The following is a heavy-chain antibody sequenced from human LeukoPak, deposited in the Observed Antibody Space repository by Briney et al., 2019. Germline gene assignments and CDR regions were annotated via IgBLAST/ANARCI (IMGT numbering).Heavy chain of an antibody. D-gene: IGHD5-24*01. Sequence: PGGSLRLSCAASGFTFSNYAMDWVRQAPGKGLEWMAVISYDGSNKYYADSLKGRFTISRDNSKNTLYLQMNSLRAEDTAVYYCAKSGYNRFDYWGQGTLVTVSS. CDR1: GFTFSNYA. V-gene: IGHV3-30*04. CDR2: ISYDGSNK. J-gene: IGHJ4*02. CDR3: AKSGYNRFDY.